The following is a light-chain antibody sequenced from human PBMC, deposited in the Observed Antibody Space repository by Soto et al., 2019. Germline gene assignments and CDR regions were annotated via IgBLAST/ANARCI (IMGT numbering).Light chain of an antibody. Sequence: QSVVTHPASVSGSPGPAVTNSRPGNSSVVWSYNLVSWYQQHPGKAPKLMIYEGSKRPSGVSNRFSGSKSGNTTSLTISGLQAEDEADYYCCSYAGSRTYVFGPGTKVTVL. V-gene: IGLV2-23*01. CDR2: EGS. CDR1: SSVVWSYNL. CDR3: CSYAGSRTYV. J-gene: IGLJ1*01.